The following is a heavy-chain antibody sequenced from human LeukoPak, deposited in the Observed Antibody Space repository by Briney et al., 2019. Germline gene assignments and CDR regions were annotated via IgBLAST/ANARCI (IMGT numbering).Heavy chain of an antibody. CDR1: GGTFSSYA. J-gene: IGHJ6*04. CDR2: IIPIFGTA. Sequence: GASVKVSCKASGGTFSSYAISWVRQAPGQGLEWMGGIIPIFGTANYAQKFQGRVTITAGKSTSTAYMELSSLRSEDTAVYYCARDVVSSSSWYYYYYGMDVWGKGTTVTVSS. V-gene: IGHV1-69*06. CDR3: ARDVVSSSSWYYYYYGMDV. D-gene: IGHD6-13*01.